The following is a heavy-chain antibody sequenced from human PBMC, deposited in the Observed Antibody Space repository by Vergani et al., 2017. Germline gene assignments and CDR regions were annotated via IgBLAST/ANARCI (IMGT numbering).Heavy chain of an antibody. CDR3: ARDVNNWNDGADY. J-gene: IGHJ4*02. CDR2: IWYDGSNK. D-gene: IGHD1-20*01. Sequence: QVQLVESGGGVVQPGRSLRLSCAASGFTFSSYGMHWVRQAPGKGLEWVAVIWYDGSNKYYADSVKGRFTISRDNSKNTLYLQMNSLRAEDTAVYYCARDVNNWNDGADYWGQGTLVTVSS. V-gene: IGHV3-33*01. CDR1: GFTFSSYG.